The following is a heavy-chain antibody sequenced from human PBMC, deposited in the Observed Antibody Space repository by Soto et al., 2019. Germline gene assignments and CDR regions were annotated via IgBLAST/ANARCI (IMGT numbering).Heavy chain of an antibody. CDR1: GYTFSNYD. Sequence: QVQLVQSGAEVKKPGASVKVSCTASGYTFSNYDINWVRQATGQGLEWMGWMNPHSGNTGYAQKFQGRVTMTMSTSVRTAYMELSSLTSEDTAVYYCAIALAEPSGGEDGYYYNMAFWCKETTITVSS. CDR3: AIALAEPSGGEDGYYYNMAF. J-gene: IGHJ6*03. V-gene: IGHV1-8*02. CDR2: MNPHSGNT. D-gene: IGHD4-17*01.